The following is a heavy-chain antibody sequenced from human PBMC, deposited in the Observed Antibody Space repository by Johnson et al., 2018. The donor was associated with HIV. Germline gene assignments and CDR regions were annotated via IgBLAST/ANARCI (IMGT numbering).Heavy chain of an antibody. CDR1: GFTFDDYG. J-gene: IGHJ3*02. D-gene: IGHD3-10*01. Sequence: EKLVESGGGLVQPGGSLRLSCAASGFTFDDYGMSWVRQAPGKGLEWVSAISGSGGSTYYADSVKGRFTISRDNSKNTLYLQMNSLRAEDTAVYYCANTSPGSGSFGAFDIWGQGTMVTVSS. CDR2: ISGSGGST. CDR3: ANTSPGSGSFGAFDI. V-gene: IGHV3-23*04.